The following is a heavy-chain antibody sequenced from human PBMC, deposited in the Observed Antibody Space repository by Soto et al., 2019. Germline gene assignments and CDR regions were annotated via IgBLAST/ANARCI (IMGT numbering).Heavy chain of an antibody. CDR3: ARDEDHYGNPEPQYNAVGV. Sequence: PGGSLTLFSAPAGFTFTPYRMHTVPRAAAKRLDCGSQLHHDRINKYFADSDNKRPTISTDHSKNTMYLQMNSLRVDDTPVYYGARDEDHYGNPEPQYNAVGVWGQGTTVTVSS. D-gene: IGHD1-20*01. J-gene: IGHJ6*02. CDR2: LHHDRINK. V-gene: IGHV3-30*02. CDR1: GFTFTPYR.